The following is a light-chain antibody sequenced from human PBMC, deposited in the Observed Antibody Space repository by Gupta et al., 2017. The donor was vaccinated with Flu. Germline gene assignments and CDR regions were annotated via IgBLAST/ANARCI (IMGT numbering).Light chain of an antibody. J-gene: IGKJ3*01. CDR3: HQDYYLPPLT. CDR2: DAS. Sequence: GDRVTITCQASQDISNYLNWYQQKPRKAPKLLIYDASNLETGVPSRFSGSGSGTDFAFTISSLQPEDIASYYCHQDYYLPPLTFGHGTNVDIK. CDR1: QDISNY. V-gene: IGKV1-33*01.